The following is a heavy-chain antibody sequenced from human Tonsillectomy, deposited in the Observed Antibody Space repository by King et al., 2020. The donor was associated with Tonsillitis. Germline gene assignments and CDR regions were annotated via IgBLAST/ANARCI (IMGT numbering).Heavy chain of an antibody. CDR3: ARLSGDFSQLLPNWFDP. V-gene: IGHV4-59*08. D-gene: IGHD2-2*01. Sequence: VQLQESGPGLVKPSETLSLTCTVSGGSISSYYWSWIRQPPGKGLEWIGYIYYSGSTNYNPSLKSRVTISVDTSKNQFSLKLSSVTAADTAVYYCARLSGDFSQLLPNWFDPWGQGTLVTVSS. CDR2: IYYSGST. J-gene: IGHJ5*02. CDR1: GGSISSYY.